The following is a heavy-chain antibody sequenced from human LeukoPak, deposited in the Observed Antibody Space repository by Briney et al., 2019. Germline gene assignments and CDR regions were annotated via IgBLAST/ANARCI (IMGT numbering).Heavy chain of an antibody. CDR2: TYYRSKWHY. Sequence: SQTLSLTCAISGDSVSRNSAAWNWIRQSPSRGLEWLGRTYYRSKWHYDYAVSVKSRISINPDTSKNQVSLQLISVTPDDTAVCYCASIAVAGYDAFDVWGQGTMVTVSS. D-gene: IGHD6-19*01. V-gene: IGHV6-1*01. J-gene: IGHJ3*01. CDR1: GDSVSRNSAA. CDR3: ASIAVAGYDAFDV.